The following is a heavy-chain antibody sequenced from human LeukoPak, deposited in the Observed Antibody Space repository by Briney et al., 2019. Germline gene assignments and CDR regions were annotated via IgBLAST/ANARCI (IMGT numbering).Heavy chain of an antibody. V-gene: IGHV3-30*03. CDR3: VRGSTDWNGMDV. D-gene: IGHD6-19*01. J-gene: IGHJ6*02. CDR1: GFTFSRHG. CDR2: ISYDGSNK. Sequence: GGSLRLSCAASGFTFSRHGMHWVRQAPGKGLEWVAVISYDGSNKYYADSVKGRFTISRDNSENTLYLQMNTLGAEDTALYYCVRGSTDWNGMDVWGQGTTVTVSS.